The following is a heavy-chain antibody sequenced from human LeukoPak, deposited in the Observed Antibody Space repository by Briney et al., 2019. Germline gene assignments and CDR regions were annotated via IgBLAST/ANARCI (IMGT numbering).Heavy chain of an antibody. CDR2: ISYDGSNK. CDR1: GFTFSSYG. D-gene: IGHD3-9*01. V-gene: IGHV3-30*18. J-gene: IGHJ4*02. Sequence: GGSLRLSCAASGFTFSSYGMHWVRQAPGKGLEWVAVISYDGSNKYYADSVKGRFTISRDSSKNTLYLQMNSLRAEDTAVYYCAKLPSPYYDILTGYYDNINWGQGTLVTVSS. CDR3: AKLPSPYYDILTGYYDNIN.